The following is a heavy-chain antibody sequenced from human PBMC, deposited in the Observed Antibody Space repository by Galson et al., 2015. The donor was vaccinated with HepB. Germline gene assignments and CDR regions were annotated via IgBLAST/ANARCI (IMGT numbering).Heavy chain of an antibody. CDR3: ARTSSWSSFDY. V-gene: IGHV6-1*01. Sequence: CSISGDSAPSNSAAFNWSRQTPSCDLLWLRRTYYKSKYYNEDAVSMKGRITVNPDTVKNQLSLQLKSVTHEDTSVYYCARTSSWSSFDYWGQGTLVTVSS. CDR2: TYYKSKYYN. CDR1: GDSAPSNSAA. J-gene: IGHJ4*02. D-gene: IGHD6-13*01.